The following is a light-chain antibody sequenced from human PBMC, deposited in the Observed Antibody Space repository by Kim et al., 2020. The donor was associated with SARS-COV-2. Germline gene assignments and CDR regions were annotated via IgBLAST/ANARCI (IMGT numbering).Light chain of an antibody. CDR3: LLSYSGAWV. J-gene: IGLJ3*02. CDR1: TGAVTSGHY. V-gene: IGLV7-46*01. Sequence: QAVVTQEPSLTVSPGGTVTLTCGSSTGAVTSGHYPYWFQQKPGQAPWTLIYDTSNKHSWTPARFSGSLLGGKAALTLSGAQPEDEAEYYCLLSYSGAWVFGGGTQLTVL. CDR2: DTS.